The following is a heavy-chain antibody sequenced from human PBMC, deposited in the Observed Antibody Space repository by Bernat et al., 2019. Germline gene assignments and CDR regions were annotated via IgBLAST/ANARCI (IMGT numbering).Heavy chain of an antibody. CDR2: INHSGST. D-gene: IGHD4-4*01. CDR1: DGAFSTYY. Sequence: QVQLQQWGAGLLKPSETLSLTCAVSDGAFSTYYWGWIRQPPGKGLEWIGEINHSGSTNYNPSLKSRVTMSVDTSRNRFSMKLSSVTAADSAIYFCARGGVDNRNYGGLFDAWGKGTLLTVSS. CDR3: ARGGVDNRNYGGLFDA. J-gene: IGHJ4*02. V-gene: IGHV4-34*02.